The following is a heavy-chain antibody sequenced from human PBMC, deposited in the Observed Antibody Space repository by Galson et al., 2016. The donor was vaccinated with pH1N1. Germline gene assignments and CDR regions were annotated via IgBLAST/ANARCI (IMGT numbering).Heavy chain of an antibody. CDR1: GGSISSTSYY. V-gene: IGHV4-39*01. CDR2: IDYSGST. CDR3: ARRGIGEFLYYFDS. J-gene: IGHJ4*02. Sequence: SETLSLTCTVSGGSISSTSYYWGWIRQPPGRGLEWIGSIDYSGSTYYNPSLKSRVTIYVDTSKNQFSLKLSSVTAADTAVYYCARRGIGEFLYYFDSWGQGTLVTVSS. D-gene: IGHD3-10*01.